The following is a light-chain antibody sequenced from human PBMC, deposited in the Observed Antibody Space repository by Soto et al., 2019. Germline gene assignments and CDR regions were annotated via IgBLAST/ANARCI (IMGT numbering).Light chain of an antibody. J-gene: IGKJ1*01. CDR2: GAS. CDR3: HQYGSSPPRT. V-gene: IGKV3-20*01. CDR1: QSVSGSS. Sequence: EIVLTQSPGTLYLSPGERATLSCRASQSVSGSSLAWYQQRSGQAPRLLIYGASTRATGIPDRFSGSGSGTDFTLTISRLEPEDFAVYYCHQYGSSPPRTFGQGTKVDIK.